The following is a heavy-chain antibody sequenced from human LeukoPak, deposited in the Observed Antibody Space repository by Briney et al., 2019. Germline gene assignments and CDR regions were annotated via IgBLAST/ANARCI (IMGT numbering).Heavy chain of an antibody. Sequence: SETLSLTLAVYGGSFSGYYWSWIRQPPGKGLEWIGEINHSGSTNYNPSLKSRVTISVDTSKNQFSLKLSSVTAADTAVYYCAGQHGGVDYRGQGTLVTVSS. CDR1: GGSFSGYY. V-gene: IGHV4-34*01. J-gene: IGHJ4*02. CDR2: INHSGST. CDR3: AGQHGGVDY. D-gene: IGHD4-23*01.